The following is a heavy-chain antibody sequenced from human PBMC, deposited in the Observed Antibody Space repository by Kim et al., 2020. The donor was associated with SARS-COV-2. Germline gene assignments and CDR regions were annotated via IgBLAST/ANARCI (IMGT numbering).Heavy chain of an antibody. Sequence: GGSLRLSCAASGFTFSSYAMSWVRQAPGKGLEWVSAISGSGGSTYYADSVKGRFTISRDNSKNTLYLQMNSLRAEDTAVYYCAKDGELLWFGSLDYWGQGTLVTVSS. J-gene: IGHJ4*02. V-gene: IGHV3-23*01. CDR3: AKDGELLWFGSLDY. CDR2: ISGSGGST. CDR1: GFTFSSYA. D-gene: IGHD3-10*01.